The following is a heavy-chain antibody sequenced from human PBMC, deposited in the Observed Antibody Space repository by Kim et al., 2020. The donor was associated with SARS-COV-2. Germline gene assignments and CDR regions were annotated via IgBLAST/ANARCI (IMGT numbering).Heavy chain of an antibody. V-gene: IGHV4-34*01. CDR3: ARGTLMWSSSWYWGRFDP. CDR1: GGSFSGYY. D-gene: IGHD6-13*01. CDR2: INHSGST. J-gene: IGHJ5*02. Sequence: SETLSLTCAVYGGSFSGYYWSWIRQPPGKGLEWIGEINHSGSTNYNPSLKSRVTISVDTSKNQFSLKLSSVTAADTAVYYCARGTLMWSSSWYWGRFDPWGQGTLVTVSS.